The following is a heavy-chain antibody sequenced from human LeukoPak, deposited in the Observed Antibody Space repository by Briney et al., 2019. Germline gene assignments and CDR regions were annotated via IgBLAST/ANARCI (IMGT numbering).Heavy chain of an antibody. J-gene: IGHJ4*02. CDR3: ARTTTAWIYDSSGYSPYYFDY. CDR1: GFTFSDYY. Sequence: KPGGSLRLSCAASGFTFSDYYVSWLRQAPGKGLEWVSYISSSGSTIYYADSVKGRFTISRDNAKNSLYLQMNSLRAEDTAVYYCARTTTAWIYDSSGYSPYYFDYWGQGTLVTVSS. D-gene: IGHD3-22*01. CDR2: ISSSGSTI. V-gene: IGHV3-11*04.